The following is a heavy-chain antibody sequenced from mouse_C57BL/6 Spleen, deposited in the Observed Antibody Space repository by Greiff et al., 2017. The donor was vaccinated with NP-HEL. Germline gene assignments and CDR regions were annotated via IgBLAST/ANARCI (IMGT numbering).Heavy chain of an antibody. CDR1: GYTFTDYY. D-gene: IGHD1-1*01. CDR3: ARGEAYYGSSFPYYYAMDY. V-gene: IGHV1-26*01. CDR2: INPNNGGP. J-gene: IGHJ4*01. Sequence: EVQLQQSGPELVKPGASVKISCKASGYTFTDYYMTWVKQSHGKSLEWIGDINPNNGGPSYNQKFKGKATLTVDHSSSTADMALRSLTSEDSAVYYCARGEAYYGSSFPYYYAMDYWGQGTSVTVSS.